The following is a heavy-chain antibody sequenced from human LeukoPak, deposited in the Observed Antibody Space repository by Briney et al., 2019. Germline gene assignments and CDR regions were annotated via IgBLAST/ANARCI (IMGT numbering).Heavy chain of an antibody. CDR3: AKGPTYCGGDCYFDY. D-gene: IGHD2-21*02. J-gene: IGHJ4*02. Sequence: GGSLRLSCAASGFTFSAYAMTWVRQAPGKGLEWVSVIIGSGVNTYYADSVKGRFTISRDNSKSTLYLQMNSLRAEDTAVYYCAKGPTYCGGDCYFDYWGQGTLVTVSS. V-gene: IGHV3-23*01. CDR2: IIGSGVNT. CDR1: GFTFSAYA.